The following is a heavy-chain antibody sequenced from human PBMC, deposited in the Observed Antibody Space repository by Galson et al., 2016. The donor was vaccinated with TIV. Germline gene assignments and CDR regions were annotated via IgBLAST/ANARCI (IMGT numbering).Heavy chain of an antibody. CDR1: GFTFSSYA. D-gene: IGHD1-26*01. Sequence: SLRLSCAASGFTFSSYAMSWVRQAPGKGLEWVPGISSSGGSTYYPDSVKGRFTISRDNSKKTLDLQMNSLRAEDTAVYYCVKVRWELLPRGAFDIWGQGTKVTVSS. V-gene: IGHV3-23*01. J-gene: IGHJ3*02. CDR3: VKVRWELLPRGAFDI. CDR2: ISSSGGST.